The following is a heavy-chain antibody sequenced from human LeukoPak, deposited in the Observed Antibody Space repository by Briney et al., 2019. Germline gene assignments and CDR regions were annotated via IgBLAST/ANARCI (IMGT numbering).Heavy chain of an antibody. CDR1: GGSISSYY. CDR2: IYYSGSI. V-gene: IGHV4-59*08. D-gene: IGHD5-24*01. Sequence: ASETLSLTCTVSGGSISSYYWSWIRQPPGKGLERIGYIYYSGSINYNPSLESRVTISVDTFKNQFSLKLSSVTAADTAVYYCARHVVGVATTFDYWGQGTLVTVSS. CDR3: ARHVVGVATTFDY. J-gene: IGHJ4*02.